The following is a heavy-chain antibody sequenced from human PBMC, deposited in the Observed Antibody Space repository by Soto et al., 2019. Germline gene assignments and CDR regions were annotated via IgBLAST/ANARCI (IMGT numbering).Heavy chain of an antibody. J-gene: IGHJ5*02. V-gene: IGHV3-21*01. D-gene: IGHD2-15*01. CDR2: ISSSSSYI. Sequence: GGSLRLCCAASGFTFSSYSMNWVRQAPGKGLEWVSSISSSSSYIYYADSVKGRFTISRDNAKNSLYLQMNSLRAEDTAVYYCARSGRKNIVVVVAATHWFDPWGQGTLVTVSS. CDR3: ARSGRKNIVVVVAATHWFDP. CDR1: GFTFSSYS.